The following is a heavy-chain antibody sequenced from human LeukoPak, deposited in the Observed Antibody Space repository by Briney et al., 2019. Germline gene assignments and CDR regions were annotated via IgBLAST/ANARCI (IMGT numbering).Heavy chain of an antibody. CDR3: ARRVGYCSSTSCPDDYYYYYMDV. CDR1: GYTFTSYD. J-gene: IGHJ6*03. Sequence: ASVKVSCKASGYTFTSYDINWVRQATGQGLEWMGWISAYNGNTNYAQKLQGRVTMTTDTSTSTAYMELRSLRSDDTAVYYCARRVGYCSSTSCPDDYYYYYMDVWGKGTTVTISS. CDR2: ISAYNGNT. V-gene: IGHV1-18*01. D-gene: IGHD2-2*01.